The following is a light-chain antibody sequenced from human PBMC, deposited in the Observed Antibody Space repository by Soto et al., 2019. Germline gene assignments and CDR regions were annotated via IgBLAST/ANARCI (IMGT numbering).Light chain of an antibody. V-gene: IGLV7-43*01. J-gene: IGLJ3*02. Sequence: QTVVTQETSLTVSPGGRVTLTCASSPGAVTSGYYPTRFQQKPEQALRALIYSTSNKHSWTPARFSGSLLGGKAALTLSGVQPEDEAEYYCLLFYGGAQGVFVGGTKVTVL. CDR3: LLFYGGAQGV. CDR1: PGAVTSGYY. CDR2: STS.